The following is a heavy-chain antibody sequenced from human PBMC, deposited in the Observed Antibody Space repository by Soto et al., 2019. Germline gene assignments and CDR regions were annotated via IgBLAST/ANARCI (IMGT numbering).Heavy chain of an antibody. J-gene: IGHJ4*02. Sequence: QLQLQESGPGLVKPSETLSLTCAVPGGSFSSSYYCRWLRQPPGKGLEWLGNIYYSGHTNYNPSLKSLFAMSVDTSKNQFSLTLSSVAAAVPAVYYCARYFLRGRFFDSWGQGTLVTFSS. CDR2: IYYSGHT. CDR1: GGSFSSSYY. D-gene: IGHD3-10*01. V-gene: IGHV4-39*01. CDR3: ARYFLRGRFFDS.